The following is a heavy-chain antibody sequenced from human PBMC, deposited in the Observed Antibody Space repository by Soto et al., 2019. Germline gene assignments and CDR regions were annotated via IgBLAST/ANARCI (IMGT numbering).Heavy chain of an antibody. D-gene: IGHD3-22*01. Sequence: SETLSLTCTVSGGSVSSGSYYWSWIRQPPGKGLEWIGYIYYSGSTNYNPSLKSRVTISVDTSKNQFSLKLSSVTAADTAVYYCARSVVYYYDSSGGFDFDYWGRGTLVTVSS. V-gene: IGHV4-61*01. CDR3: ARSVVYYYDSSGGFDFDY. J-gene: IGHJ4*02. CDR1: GGSVSSGSYY. CDR2: IYYSGST.